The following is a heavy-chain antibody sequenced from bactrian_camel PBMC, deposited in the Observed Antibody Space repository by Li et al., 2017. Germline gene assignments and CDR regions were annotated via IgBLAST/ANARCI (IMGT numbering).Heavy chain of an antibody. CDR3: AADRGGAIASMNREFPTADWTY. CDR2: ITNTGDP. CDR1: GYTSSTYC. V-gene: IGHV3S53*01. Sequence: VQLVESGGGSAQVGGSLRLSCAASGYTSSTYCMAWFRQAPGKEREGVGVITNTGDPNYGDSVRSRFTISRDNAKNTLYLEMNSLKPEDSAMYYCAADRGGAIASMNREFPTADWTYWGQGTQVTVS. D-gene: IGHD4*01. J-gene: IGHJ4*01.